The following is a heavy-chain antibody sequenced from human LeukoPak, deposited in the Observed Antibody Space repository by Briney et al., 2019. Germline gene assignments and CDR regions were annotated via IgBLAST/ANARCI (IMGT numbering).Heavy chain of an antibody. CDR2: ISSSSSYI. V-gene: IGHV3-21*01. Sequence: PGRSLRLSCAASGFTFSSYSMNWVRQAPGKGLEWVSSISSSSSYIYYADSVKGRFTISRDNAKNSLYLQMNSLRAEDTAVYYCARERYCDFWSGYYYYYGMDVWGQGTTVTVSS. J-gene: IGHJ6*02. D-gene: IGHD3-3*01. CDR1: GFTFSSYS. CDR3: ARERYCDFWSGYYYYYGMDV.